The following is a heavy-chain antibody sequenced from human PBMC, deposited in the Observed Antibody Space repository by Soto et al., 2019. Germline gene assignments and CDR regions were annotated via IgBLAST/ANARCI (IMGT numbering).Heavy chain of an antibody. Sequence: QVQLQESGPGLVKPSQTLSLTCTVSGGSISSGVTVSYWTWIRQPPGKGLEWIGYIYYTGNTYYNPSLKSRPTISIDTSENQFSLKLTSVTAADTAVYFCASGHDAYKVRYWGQGTLVTVSS. D-gene: IGHD1-1*01. J-gene: IGHJ4*02. V-gene: IGHV4-31*03. CDR2: IYYTGNT. CDR1: GGSISSGVTVSY. CDR3: ASGHDAYKVRY.